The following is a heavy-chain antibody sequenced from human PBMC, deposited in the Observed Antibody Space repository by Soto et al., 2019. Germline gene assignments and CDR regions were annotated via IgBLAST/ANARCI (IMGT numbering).Heavy chain of an antibody. Sequence: QVQLVESGGGVVQPGRSLRLSCAASGFTFSSYAMHWVRQAPGKGLEWVAVISYDGSNKYYADSVKGRFTISRDNSKNTLYLQMNSLRAEDTAVYYCARDFLRWEKNWYFDLWGRGTLVTVSS. CDR2: ISYDGSNK. D-gene: IGHD4-17*01. CDR1: GFTFSSYA. J-gene: IGHJ2*01. V-gene: IGHV3-30-3*01. CDR3: ARDFLRWEKNWYFDL.